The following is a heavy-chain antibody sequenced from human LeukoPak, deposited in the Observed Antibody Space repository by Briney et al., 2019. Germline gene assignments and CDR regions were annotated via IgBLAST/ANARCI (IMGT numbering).Heavy chain of an antibody. D-gene: IGHD2-2*02. V-gene: IGHV3-74*01. CDR1: GFTFSSYW. CDR2: INTDGSST. Sequence: GGSLRLSCAASGFTFSSYWMHWVRQAPGKGLVWVSRINTDGSSTSYADSVKGRFTISRDNAKNTLYLQMNSLRAEDTAVYYCARVSGSYQLPYYGYYYYYMDVWGKGTTVTVSS. J-gene: IGHJ6*03. CDR3: ARVSGSYQLPYYGYYYYYMDV.